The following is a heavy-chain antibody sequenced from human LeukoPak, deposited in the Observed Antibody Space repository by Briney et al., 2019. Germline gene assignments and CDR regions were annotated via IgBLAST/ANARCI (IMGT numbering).Heavy chain of an antibody. CDR3: ARGPSTGYDFWSGPAIYYYYGMDV. J-gene: IGHJ6*02. Sequence: ASVKVSCKASGYTFTSYGISWVRQAPGQGLEWMGWISAYNGNTNYAQKLQGRVTMTTDTSTSTAYMELRSLRSDDTAVYYCARGPSTGYDFWSGPAIYYYYGMDVWGQGTLVTVSS. D-gene: IGHD3-3*01. CDR2: ISAYNGNT. V-gene: IGHV1-18*01. CDR1: GYTFTSYG.